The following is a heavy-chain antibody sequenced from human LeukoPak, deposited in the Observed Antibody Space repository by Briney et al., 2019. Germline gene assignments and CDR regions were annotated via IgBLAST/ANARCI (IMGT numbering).Heavy chain of an antibody. CDR3: AREGFSDYDSSGYH. J-gene: IGHJ4*02. CDR1: GGTFSSYA. Sequence: GSSVKVSCKASGGTFSSYAISWVRQAPGQGLEWMGGIIPIFGTANYAQKFQGRVTITADESTSTAYMELSSLRSEDTAVYYCAREGFSDYDSSGYHWGQGTLVTVSS. D-gene: IGHD3-22*01. V-gene: IGHV1-69*01. CDR2: IIPIFGTA.